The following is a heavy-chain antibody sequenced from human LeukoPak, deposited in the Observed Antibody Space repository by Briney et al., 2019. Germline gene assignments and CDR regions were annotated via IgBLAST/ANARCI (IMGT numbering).Heavy chain of an antibody. CDR3: ARDMGHGTWYGAEYFQH. D-gene: IGHD6-13*01. V-gene: IGHV4-34*01. Sequence: PSETLSLTCAVYGGSFSGYYWSWIRQPPGKGLEWIGEINHSGSTNYNPSLKSRVTISVDTSKNQFSLKLSSVTAEDTAVYYCARDMGHGTWYGAEYFQHWGQGTLVTVSS. CDR1: GGSFSGYY. CDR2: INHSGST. J-gene: IGHJ1*01.